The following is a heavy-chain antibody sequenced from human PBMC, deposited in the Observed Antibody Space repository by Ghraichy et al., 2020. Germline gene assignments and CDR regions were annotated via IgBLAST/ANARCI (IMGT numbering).Heavy chain of an antibody. V-gene: IGHV4-39*07. D-gene: IGHD3-10*01. CDR1: GGSISSSSYY. CDR2: IYYSGST. CDR3: AGQGRGAWFDP. J-gene: IGHJ5*02. Sequence: SETLSFTCTVSGGSISSSSYYWGWIRQPPGKGLEWIGSIYYSGSTYYNPSLKSRVTISVDTSKNQFSLKLSSVTAADTAVYYCAGQGRGAWFDPWGQGTLVTVSS.